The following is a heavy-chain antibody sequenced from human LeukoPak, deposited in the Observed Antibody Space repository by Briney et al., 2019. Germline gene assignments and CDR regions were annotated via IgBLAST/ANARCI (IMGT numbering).Heavy chain of an antibody. CDR1: GGSFSGYY. Sequence: SETLSLTCAVYGGSFSGYYWSWIRQPPGKGLEWIGEINHSGSTNYNPSPKSRVTISVDTSKNQFSLKLSSVTAADTAVYYCARGSSGWFPGRGFYYFDYWGQGTLVTVSS. CDR2: INHSGST. J-gene: IGHJ4*02. V-gene: IGHV4-34*01. CDR3: ARGSSGWFPGRGFYYFDY. D-gene: IGHD6-19*01.